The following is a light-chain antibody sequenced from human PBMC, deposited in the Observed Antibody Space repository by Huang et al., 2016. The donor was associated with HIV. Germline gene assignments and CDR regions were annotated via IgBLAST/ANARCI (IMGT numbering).Light chain of an antibody. Sequence: EMVMTQSPDTLSVSPGESVTLSCRASQGISSNLAWYQQKPGQAPRLLIHGASTRAAGIPARFSGSWSEIAFSLTINSLQSKDSAVYYCLQYINWPRTFGQGTKLEIK. V-gene: IGKV3-15*01. CDR1: QGISSN. CDR2: GAS. CDR3: LQYINWPRT. J-gene: IGKJ2*01.